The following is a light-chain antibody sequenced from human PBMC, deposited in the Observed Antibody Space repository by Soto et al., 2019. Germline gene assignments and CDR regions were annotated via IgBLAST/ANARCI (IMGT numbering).Light chain of an antibody. Sequence: QMTRSPSTLSASLGDRVTITCRASQTINTWLAWYQQKPGKAPKLLIYKASTLKSGVPSRFSGSGSGTEFTLTISSLQPDDFATYYCQHYNSYSEAFGQGTKVDIK. V-gene: IGKV1-5*03. CDR2: KAS. CDR1: QTINTW. J-gene: IGKJ1*01. CDR3: QHYNSYSEA.